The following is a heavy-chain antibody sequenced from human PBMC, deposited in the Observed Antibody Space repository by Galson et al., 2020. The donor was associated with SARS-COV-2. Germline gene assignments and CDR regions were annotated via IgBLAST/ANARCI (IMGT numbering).Heavy chain of an antibody. CDR2: IRGDGSYT. Sequence: GGSLRLSCAASGFTFSNYWMHWVRQAPGKGLVWVSRIRGDGSYTDYADSVKGRFTISRDNAKNTLYLQMNSLRADDTAVYFCARDHFGYNSLDYGGQGTLITVSS. CDR1: GFTFSNYW. V-gene: IGHV3-74*01. CDR3: ARDHFGYNSLDY. D-gene: IGHD5-12*01. J-gene: IGHJ4*02.